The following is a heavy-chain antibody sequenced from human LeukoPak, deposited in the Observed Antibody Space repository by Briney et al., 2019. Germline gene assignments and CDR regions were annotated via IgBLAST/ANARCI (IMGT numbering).Heavy chain of an antibody. V-gene: IGHV1-69*01. CDR2: IIPIFGTA. CDR1: GGTFSSYA. CDR3: ARVPPRAYYRPYYFDY. Sequence: SVKVSCKASGGTFSSYAISWVRQAPGQGLEWMGGIIPIFGTANYAQKFQGRVTITADESTSTAYMELSSLRSEDTAVYYCARVPPRAYYRPYYFDYWGQGTLVTVSS. J-gene: IGHJ4*02. D-gene: IGHD3-10*01.